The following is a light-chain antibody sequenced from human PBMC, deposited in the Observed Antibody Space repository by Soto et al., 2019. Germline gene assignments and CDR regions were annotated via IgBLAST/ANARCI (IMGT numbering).Light chain of an antibody. CDR2: WTS. CDR1: QSVLSSSNNKNY. V-gene: IGKV4-1*01. CDR3: QQYFSTPT. J-gene: IGKJ1*01. Sequence: DIVMTQSPDSLAVSLGERATINCKSSQSVLSSSNNKNYLAWYQQKPGQPPKLLIYWTSTQESGVPDRFSGSGSGTDFTLTISSLQAEDVAVYFCQQYFSTPTFGQGTKVEIK.